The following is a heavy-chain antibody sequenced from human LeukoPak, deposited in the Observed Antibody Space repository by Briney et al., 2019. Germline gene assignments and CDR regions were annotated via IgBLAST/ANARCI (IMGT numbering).Heavy chain of an antibody. J-gene: IGHJ4*02. V-gene: IGHV3-30*18. CDR3: AKGGYCSGGSCYAFDY. D-gene: IGHD2-15*01. CDR1: GFSFSSYG. CDR2: ISYDGSNK. Sequence: GGSLRLSCAASGFSFSSYGMHGVREAPGKGLEWVAVISYDGSNKYYADSVKGRFTISRDNSKNTLYLQMNSLRAEDTAVYYCAKGGYCSGGSCYAFDYWGQGTLVTVSS.